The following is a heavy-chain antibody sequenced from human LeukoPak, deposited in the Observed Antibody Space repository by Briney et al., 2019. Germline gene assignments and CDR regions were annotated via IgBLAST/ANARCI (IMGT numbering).Heavy chain of an antibody. CDR3: ARQLNGWYTIDY. CDR2: IYYSGST. CDR1: GYSINSGYY. D-gene: IGHD6-19*01. J-gene: IGHJ4*02. V-gene: IGHV4-38-2*02. Sequence: SETLSLTCTVSGYSINSGYYWSWIRQPPGKRLEWIGSIYYSGSTYSNPTLKSRLTISVDTSKNQISLNLTSVTAADAAVYYCARQLNGWYTIDYWGQGTLVTVSS.